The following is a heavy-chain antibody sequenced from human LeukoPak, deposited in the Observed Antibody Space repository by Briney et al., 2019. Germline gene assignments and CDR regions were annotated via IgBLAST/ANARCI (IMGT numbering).Heavy chain of an antibody. D-gene: IGHD4-17*01. CDR3: ARDPEDDYGDYVGY. CDR1: GGTFSSYA. V-gene: IGHV1-69*04. J-gene: IGHJ4*02. Sequence: ASVKVSCKASGGTFSSYAISWVRQAPGQVLEWMGRIIPILGIANYAQKFQGRVTITADKSTSTAYMELSSLRSEDTAVYYCARDPEDDYGDYVGYWGQGTLVTVSS. CDR2: IIPILGIA.